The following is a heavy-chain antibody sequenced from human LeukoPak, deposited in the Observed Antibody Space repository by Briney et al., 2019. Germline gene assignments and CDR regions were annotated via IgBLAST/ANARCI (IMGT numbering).Heavy chain of an antibody. Sequence: ASVKVSFKASGYTFTDYYMHWVRQAPGQGLEWMGWISAYNGNRNYAQKFQGRVTMTTDTSTSTAYMELRSLRSDDTAVYYCARAYYYDRSGSNFDYWGQGTLVTVSS. CDR2: ISAYNGNR. D-gene: IGHD3-22*01. V-gene: IGHV1-18*04. CDR3: ARAYYYDRSGSNFDY. CDR1: GYTFTDYY. J-gene: IGHJ4*02.